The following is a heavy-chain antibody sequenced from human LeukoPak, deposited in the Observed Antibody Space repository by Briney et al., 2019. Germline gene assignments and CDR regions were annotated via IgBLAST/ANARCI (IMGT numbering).Heavy chain of an antibody. Sequence: GESLKISCKGSGYSFTSYWIGWVRQMPGKGLEWMGIIYPGDSDTRYSPSFQGQVTISADKSISTAYLQWSSLKASDTAMYYCARTPLRGYSGYDALGYFDLWGRGTLVTVSS. CDR2: IYPGDSDT. CDR1: GYSFTSYW. CDR3: ARTPLRGYSGYDALGYFDL. J-gene: IGHJ2*01. V-gene: IGHV5-51*01. D-gene: IGHD5-12*01.